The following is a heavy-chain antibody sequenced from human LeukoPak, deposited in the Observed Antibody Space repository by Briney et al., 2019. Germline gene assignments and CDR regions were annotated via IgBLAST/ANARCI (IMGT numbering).Heavy chain of an antibody. D-gene: IGHD5/OR15-5a*01. V-gene: IGHV3-15*01. CDR2: IKSKTDGGTT. CDR1: GFTFSNAW. CDR3: TVSTTFGAFDI. Sequence: GGSLRLSCAASGFTFSNAWMSWVRQAPGKGLEWVGRIKSKTDGGTTDYAAPVKGRFTISRDDSKNTLYLQMNSLKTEDTAVYYCTVSTTFGAFDIWGQGTMVTVSS. J-gene: IGHJ3*02.